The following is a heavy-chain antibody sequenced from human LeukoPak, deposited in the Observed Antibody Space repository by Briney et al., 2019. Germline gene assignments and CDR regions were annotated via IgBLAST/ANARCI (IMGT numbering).Heavy chain of an antibody. V-gene: IGHV5-51*01. D-gene: IGHD1-7*01. J-gene: IGHJ4*02. CDR3: ARHRSDWNYGGGFDY. CDR1: GYSFTSYW. Sequence: GESLKISCKGSGYSFTSYWIGWVRQMPGKGLELMGIIYPGNSDTRYSPSFQGQVTISADKSISTAYLQWSSLKASDTAMYYCARHRSDWNYGGGFDYWGQGTLVTVSS. CDR2: IYPGNSDT.